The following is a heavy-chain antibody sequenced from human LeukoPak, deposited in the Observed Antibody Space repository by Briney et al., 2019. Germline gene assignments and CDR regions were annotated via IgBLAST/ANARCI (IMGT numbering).Heavy chain of an antibody. D-gene: IGHD6-13*01. J-gene: IGHJ3*02. V-gene: IGHV3-7*01. CDR1: GFTFSSYW. CDR3: ARAFQQLVLARDASDI. CDR2: IKQDGSEK. Sequence: SGGSLRLSCAASGFTFSSYWMSWVRQAPGKGLEWVANIKQDGSEKYYVDSVKGRFTISRDNAKNSLYLQMNSLRAEDTAVYYCARAFQQLVLARDASDIWGQGTMVTVSS.